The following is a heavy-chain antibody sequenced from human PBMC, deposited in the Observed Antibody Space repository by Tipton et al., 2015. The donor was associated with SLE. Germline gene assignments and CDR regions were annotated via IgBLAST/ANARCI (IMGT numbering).Heavy chain of an antibody. Sequence: LRLSCTVSGGSINSSSDLWGWIRQPPGKGLEWIGNIYYSGTTHYNPSLKSRVTMSVDTSKNQFSLKLNSVTAADTAMYYCARDGIVALIHYFDLWAQGTLVTVSS. CDR2: IYYSGTT. CDR1: GGSINSSSDL. D-gene: IGHD6-13*01. CDR3: ARDGIVALIHYFDL. J-gene: IGHJ4*02. V-gene: IGHV4-39*07.